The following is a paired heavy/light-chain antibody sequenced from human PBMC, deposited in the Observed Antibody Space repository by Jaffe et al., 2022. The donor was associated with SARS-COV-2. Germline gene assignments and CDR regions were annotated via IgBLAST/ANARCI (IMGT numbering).Light chain of an antibody. V-gene: IGLV1-47*01. CDR3: AAWDDSLSGGV. J-gene: IGLJ2*01. Sequence: QSVLTQPPSASGTPGQRVTISCSGSSSNIGSNYVYWYQQLPGTAPKLLIYRNNQRPSGVPDRFSGSKSGTSASLAISGLRSEDEADYYCAAWDDSLSGGVFGGGTKLTVL. CDR2: RNN. CDR1: SSNIGSNY.
Heavy chain of an antibody. CDR3: ARDDLGQDSWSVLDYYGMDV. CDR2: ISYDGSNK. V-gene: IGHV3-30-3*01. J-gene: IGHJ6*02. CDR1: GFTFSSYA. Sequence: QVQLVESGGGVVQPGRSLRLSCAASGFTFSSYAMHWVRQAPGKGLEWVAVISYDGSNKYYADSVKGRFTISRDNSKNTLYLQMNSLRAEDTAVYYCARDDLGQDSWSVLDYYGMDVWGQGTTVTVSS. D-gene: IGHD6-13*01.